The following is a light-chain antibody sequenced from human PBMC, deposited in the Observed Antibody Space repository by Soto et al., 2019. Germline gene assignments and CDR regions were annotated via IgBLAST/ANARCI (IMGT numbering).Light chain of an antibody. V-gene: IGLV2-11*01. CDR1: SSDVGGYNY. CDR2: DVS. Sequence: QSALTLPRSVSGSPGQSVTISCTGTSSDVGGYNYVSWYQQHPGKAPKLMIYDVSKRPSGVPDRFSGSKSGNTASLTISGLQAEDEADYYCCSYAGRYNFYVFGTGPQVT. CDR3: CSYAGRYNFYV. J-gene: IGLJ1*01.